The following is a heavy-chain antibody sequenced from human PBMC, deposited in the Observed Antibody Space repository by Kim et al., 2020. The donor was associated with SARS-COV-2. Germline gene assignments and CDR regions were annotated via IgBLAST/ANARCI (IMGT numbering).Heavy chain of an antibody. V-gene: IGHV3-48*03. Sequence: TITYADHLGGRYTDSRDNAKNSLFLQMNSLRGEDTAVYHCARSVEGAFDLWGQGTMVTVSS. D-gene: IGHD1-1*01. CDR3: ARSVEGAFDL. CDR2: TI. J-gene: IGHJ3*01.